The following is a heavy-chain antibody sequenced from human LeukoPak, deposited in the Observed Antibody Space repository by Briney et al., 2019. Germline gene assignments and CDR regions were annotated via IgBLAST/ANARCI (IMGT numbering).Heavy chain of an antibody. CDR3: AREYYDSSGIKYAFDI. CDR1: GYTFTDYY. D-gene: IGHD3-22*01. J-gene: IGHJ3*02. V-gene: IGHV1-2*02. Sequence: GASVKVSCKAPGYTFTDYYIHWVRQAPGQGLDWMGCIDPDSGGTKYGQKFQGGVTMTRDTSINTAYMELSRLRSDDTAVYYCAREYYDSSGIKYAFDIWGQGTMVTASS. CDR2: IDPDSGGT.